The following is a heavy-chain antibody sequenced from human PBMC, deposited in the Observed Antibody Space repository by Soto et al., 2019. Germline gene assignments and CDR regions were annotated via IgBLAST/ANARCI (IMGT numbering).Heavy chain of an antibody. J-gene: IGHJ4*02. D-gene: IGHD2-15*01. CDR1: GGTFSSYA. Sequence: SVKVSCKASGGTFSSYAISWVRQAPGQGLEWMGGIIPIFGTANYAQKFQGRVTITADESTSTAYMELSSLRSEDTAVYYCAARRGYCSGGSCYNFDYWGQGTLVTVSS. V-gene: IGHV1-69*13. CDR2: IIPIFGTA. CDR3: AARRGYCSGGSCYNFDY.